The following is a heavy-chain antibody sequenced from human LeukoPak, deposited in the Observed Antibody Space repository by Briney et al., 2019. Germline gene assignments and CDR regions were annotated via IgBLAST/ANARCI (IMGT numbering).Heavy chain of an antibody. CDR3: ARDREDCTSCYYY. D-gene: IGHD2-2*01. CDR1: GYTFTSYY. CDR2: INPSGGST. V-gene: IGHV1-46*01. Sequence: ASVKVSCKASGYTFTSYYMHWVRQAPGQGLEWMGIINPSGGSTSYAQKFQGRVTMTTDTSTSTAYMELKSLRSDDTAVYYCARDREDCTSCYYYWGQGTLVTVSS. J-gene: IGHJ4*02.